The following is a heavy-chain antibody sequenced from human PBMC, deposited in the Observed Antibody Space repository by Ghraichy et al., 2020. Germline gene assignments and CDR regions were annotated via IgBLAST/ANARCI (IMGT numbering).Heavy chain of an antibody. CDR3: ARFRPFDY. V-gene: IGHV3-7*01. CDR1: GFTFSNYW. CDR2: IKEDGSEK. J-gene: IGHJ4*02. Sequence: ETLSLTCAPSGFTFSNYWMSWVRQAPGKGLEWVANIKEDGSEKYYGDSVKGRFTISRDNAKNSLYLQMSSLRAEDTAVYFCARFRPFDYWGQGTLVTVSS.